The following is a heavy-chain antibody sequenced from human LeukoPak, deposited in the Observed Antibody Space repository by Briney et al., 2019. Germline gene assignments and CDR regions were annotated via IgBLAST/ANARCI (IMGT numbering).Heavy chain of an antibody. V-gene: IGHV3-30*18. J-gene: IGHJ4*02. CDR2: ISYDGSNK. CDR1: GFTFSSYG. CDR3: AKDTYYDFGSALGLLDY. D-gene: IGHD3-3*01. Sequence: GGSLRLSCAASGFTFSSYGMHWVRQAPGKGLEGVAVISYDGSNKYYADSVKGRFTISKDNSKNTLYLQMNSLRAEATAVYYCAKDTYYDFGSALGLLDYWGQGTLVTVSS.